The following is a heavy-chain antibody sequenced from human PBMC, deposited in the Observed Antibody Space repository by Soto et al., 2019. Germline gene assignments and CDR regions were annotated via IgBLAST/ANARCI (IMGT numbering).Heavy chain of an antibody. CDR3: ARSGSYYGAWLDP. CDR1: GGSISSYC. Sequence: SETLSLTCTVSGGSISSYCWSWIRQPPGKGLEWIGYIYYSGSTNYNPSLKSRVTISVDTSKNQFSLKLSSVTAADTAVYYCARSGSYYGAWLDPWGQGTLVTVSS. V-gene: IGHV4-59*01. CDR2: IYYSGST. D-gene: IGHD1-26*01. J-gene: IGHJ5*02.